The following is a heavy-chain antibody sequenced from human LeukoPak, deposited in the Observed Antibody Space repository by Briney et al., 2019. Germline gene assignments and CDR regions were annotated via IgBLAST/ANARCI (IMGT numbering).Heavy chain of an antibody. CDR3: ARRSYWSGGRD. Sequence: SETLSLTCAVYGGXFSGYYWSWIRQPPGKGLEWIGEINHSGSTNYNPSLKSRVTISVDTSKNQFSLKLSSVTAADTAVYYCARRSYWSGGRDWGQGTLVTVSS. V-gene: IGHV4-34*01. CDR1: GGXFSGYY. CDR2: INHSGST. J-gene: IGHJ4*02. D-gene: IGHD1-26*01.